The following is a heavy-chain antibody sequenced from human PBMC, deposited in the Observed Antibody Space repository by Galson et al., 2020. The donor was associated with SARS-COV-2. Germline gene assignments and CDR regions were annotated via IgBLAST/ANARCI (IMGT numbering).Heavy chain of an antibody. CDR2: ISYDGSNK. D-gene: IGHD6-13*01. CDR3: ARDKYSSSWRGGYYYYYGMDV. Sequence: TGGSLRLSCAASGFTFNSYAIHWVRQAPGKGLEWVAVISYDGSNKNYAASVKGRFTISRDNSKNTLYLQMNSLRAEDTAVYYCARDKYSSSWRGGYYYYYGMDVWAKGPRSPSP. CDR1: GFTFNSYA. V-gene: IGHV3-30*04. J-gene: IGHJ6*02.